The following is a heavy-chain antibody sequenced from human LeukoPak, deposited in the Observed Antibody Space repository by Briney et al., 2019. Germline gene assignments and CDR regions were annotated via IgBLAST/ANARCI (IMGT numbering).Heavy chain of an antibody. J-gene: IGHJ5*02. D-gene: IGHD2-2*01. CDR2: IHHSGGI. CDR1: GDSISSDIW. Sequence: SETLSLTCAVSGDSISSDIWWNWVRQPPGKGLEWIGEIHHSGGINYNPSLKSRVTISLDKSKNQFSLELNSVTPEDTAVYYCARRLTQYDCFDPWGQGILVTVSS. V-gene: IGHV4-4*02. CDR3: ARRLTQYDCFDP.